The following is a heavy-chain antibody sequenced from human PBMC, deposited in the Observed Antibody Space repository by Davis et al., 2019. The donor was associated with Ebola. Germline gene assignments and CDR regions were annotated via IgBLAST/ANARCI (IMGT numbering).Heavy chain of an antibody. CDR1: GFTFSSYA. D-gene: IGHD6-19*01. CDR2: ISGSGGST. V-gene: IGHV3-23*01. Sequence: PGGSLRLSCAASGFTFSSYAMSWVRQAPGKGLEWVSAISGSGGSTYYADSVKGRFTISRDNSKNTLYLQMNSLRAEDTAVYYCAKDKGDSSGWYNWFDPWGQGTLVTVSS. J-gene: IGHJ5*02. CDR3: AKDKGDSSGWYNWFDP.